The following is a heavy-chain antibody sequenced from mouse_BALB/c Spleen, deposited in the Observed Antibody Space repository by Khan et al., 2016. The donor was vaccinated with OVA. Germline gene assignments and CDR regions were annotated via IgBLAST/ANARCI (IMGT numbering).Heavy chain of an antibody. CDR2: INPSTGYT. D-gene: IGHD1-1*01. J-gene: IGHJ2*01. CDR1: GYTFINYW. CDR3: ARRGLRWDFDY. Sequence: QIQLVQSGAELAKPGASVKMSCKASGYTFINYWILWVKQRPGQGPEWIGYINPSTGYTEYNQNFKDKATLTADKSSSTAYMQLSSLTSEDSAVYYCARRGLRWDFDYWGQGTTLTVSS. V-gene: IGHV1-7*01.